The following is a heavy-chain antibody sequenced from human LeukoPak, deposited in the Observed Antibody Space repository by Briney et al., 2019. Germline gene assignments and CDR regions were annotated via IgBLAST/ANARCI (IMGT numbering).Heavy chain of an antibody. V-gene: IGHV1-8*01. CDR2: MNPNSGNT. CDR1: GYTFTSYV. Sequence: ASVKVSCKASGYTFTSYVINWVRQATGQGLEWMGWMNPNSGNTGYAQKFQGRVTMTRNTSISTAYMELSSLRSEDTAVYYCASSYSVTYYYYGMDVWGQGTTVTVSS. CDR3: ASSYSVTYYYYGMDV. J-gene: IGHJ6*02. D-gene: IGHD1-26*01.